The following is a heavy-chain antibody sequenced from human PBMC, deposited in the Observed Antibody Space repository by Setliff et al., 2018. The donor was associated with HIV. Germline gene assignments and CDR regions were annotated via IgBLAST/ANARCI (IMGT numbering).Heavy chain of an antibody. Sequence: SETLSLTCTVSGGSVSSTTYFWGWIRQAPGKGLQWIGSLYYSGSTYYNPSLKSRVTISVDTSKNQCSLKLTSATAADTPAYYCARDRAGWDGQVILYGLDSWGQGTMVTVSS. D-gene: IGHD3-10*01. V-gene: IGHV4-39*07. CDR2: LYYSGST. J-gene: IGHJ3*02. CDR1: GGSVSSTTYF. CDR3: ARDRAGWDGQVILYGLDS.